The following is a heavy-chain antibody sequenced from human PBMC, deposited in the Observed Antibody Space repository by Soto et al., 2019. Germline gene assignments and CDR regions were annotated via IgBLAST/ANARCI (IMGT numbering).Heavy chain of an antibody. J-gene: IGHJ5*02. CDR1: GASVSTGAYY. CDR2: VYESGYT. V-gene: IGHV4-31*03. Sequence: PWETLALTCTVSGASVSTGAYYWGWVRQRPGRGLEWIGYVYESGYTYYNMSLKSRLTISLDRSNNQFSLGLTSVTAADTVVYYCLIALRHTAMLYPSFDPCGKGGLV. CDR3: LIALRHTAMLYPSFDP. D-gene: IGHD5-18*01.